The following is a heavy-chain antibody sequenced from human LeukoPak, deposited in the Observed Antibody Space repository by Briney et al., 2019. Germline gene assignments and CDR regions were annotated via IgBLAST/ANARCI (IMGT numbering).Heavy chain of an antibody. D-gene: IGHD2-15*01. CDR2: IYHSGST. CDR3: ARRYCSGGSCYQFDY. V-gene: IGHV4-38-2*02. CDR1: GYSISSGYY. J-gene: IGHJ4*02. Sequence: ASETLSLTCTVSGYSISSGYYWGWIRQPPGKGLELIGSIYHSGSTYYNPSLKSRVTISVDTSKNQFSLKLSSVTAADTAVYYCARRYCSGGSCYQFDYWGQGTLVTVSS.